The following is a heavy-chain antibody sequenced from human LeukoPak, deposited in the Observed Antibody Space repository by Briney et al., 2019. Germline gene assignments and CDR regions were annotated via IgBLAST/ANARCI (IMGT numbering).Heavy chain of an antibody. CDR3: ARAYHYDYVWGSDDY. V-gene: IGHV3-11*04. J-gene: IGHJ4*02. CDR2: ISSSDSTI. Sequence: GGSLRLSCAASGCTFSDYYMSWIRQAPGKGLEWVSYISSSDSTIYYADSVKGRFTITKDNAKNSLYLQMNSLRAEDTAVYYCARAYHYDYVWGSDDYWGQGTLVTVSS. D-gene: IGHD3-16*01. CDR1: GCTFSDYY.